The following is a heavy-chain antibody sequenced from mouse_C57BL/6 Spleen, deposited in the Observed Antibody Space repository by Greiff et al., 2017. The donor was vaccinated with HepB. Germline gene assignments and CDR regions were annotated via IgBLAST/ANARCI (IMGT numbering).Heavy chain of an antibody. CDR2: IYPGDGDT. D-gene: IGHD1-1*01. J-gene: IGHJ2*01. V-gene: IGHV1-82*01. CDR3: ARTYGSSFDY. CDR1: GYAFSSSW. Sequence: VQLQQSGPELVKPGASVKISCKASGYAFSSSWMNWVKQRPGKGLEWIGRIYPGDGDTNYNGKFKGKATLTADKSSSTAYMQLSSLTSEDSAVYCGARTYGSSFDYWGQGTTLTVSS.